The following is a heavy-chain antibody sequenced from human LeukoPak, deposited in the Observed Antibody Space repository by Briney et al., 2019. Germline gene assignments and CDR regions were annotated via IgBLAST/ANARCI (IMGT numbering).Heavy chain of an antibody. J-gene: IGHJ4*02. CDR3: ASFWDTAMVTPDY. V-gene: IGHV3-23*01. D-gene: IGHD5-18*01. CDR1: GFTFSSYA. CDR2: ISGSGGST. Sequence: GGSLRLSCAASGFTFSSYAMSWVRQAPGKGLEWVSAISGSGGSTYYADSVKGRFTISRDNSKNTLYLQMNSLRSEDTAVYYCASFWDTAMVTPDYWGQGTLVTVSS.